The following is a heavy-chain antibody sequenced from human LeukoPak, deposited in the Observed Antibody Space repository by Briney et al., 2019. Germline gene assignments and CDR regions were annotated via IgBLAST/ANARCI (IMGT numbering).Heavy chain of an antibody. CDR3: ARNILFAFDI. Sequence: GGALRLCGAASGLTVSSSYMRWVRQAPGKWLEWVSIIYSDGSTYYADSMKGRFTISRDNSKNTLYLQVNSLRAEDTAMYYCARNILFAFDIWGQGTMVTVSS. J-gene: IGHJ3*02. V-gene: IGHV3-53*01. CDR2: IYSDGST. CDR1: GLTVSSSY. D-gene: IGHD2/OR15-2a*01.